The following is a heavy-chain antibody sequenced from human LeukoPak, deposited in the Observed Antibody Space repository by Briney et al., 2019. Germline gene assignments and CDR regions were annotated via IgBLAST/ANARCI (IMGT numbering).Heavy chain of an antibody. CDR1: GFTFSSYS. CDR3: AREAYYYDSSGYYWPDAFDI. V-gene: IGHV3-21*01. CDR2: ISSSSSYI. D-gene: IGHD3-22*01. Sequence: GGSLRLSCAASGFTFSSYSMNWVRQAPGKGLEWVSSISSSSSYIYYADSVKGRFTISRDNAKNSLYLQMNSLRAEDTAVYYCAREAYYYDSSGYYWPDAFDIWGQGTMVTVSS. J-gene: IGHJ3*02.